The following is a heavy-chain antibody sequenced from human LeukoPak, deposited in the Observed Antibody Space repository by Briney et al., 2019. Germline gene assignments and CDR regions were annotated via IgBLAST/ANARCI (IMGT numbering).Heavy chain of an antibody. J-gene: IGHJ4*02. Sequence: GRSLRLSCAASGFTFSSYAMHWVRQAPGKGLEWVAVISYDGSNKYYADSVKGRFTISRDNSKNTLYLQMNSLRAEDTAVYYCASSPGYSSGWYGGYFDYWGQGTLVTVSS. CDR3: ASSPGYSSGWYGGYFDY. CDR1: GFTFSSYA. D-gene: IGHD6-19*01. CDR2: ISYDGSNK. V-gene: IGHV3-30-3*01.